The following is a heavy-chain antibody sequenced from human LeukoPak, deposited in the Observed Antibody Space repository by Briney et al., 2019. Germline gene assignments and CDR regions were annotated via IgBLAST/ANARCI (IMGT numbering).Heavy chain of an antibody. J-gene: IGHJ4*02. Sequence: GGSLRLSCAASGFTFSSYAMSWVRQAPGEGLEWVSAISGSGGSTYYADSVKGRFTISRDNSKNTLYLQMNSLRAEDTAVYYCANNLKVGYCSGGSSYGRRDVDYWGQGTLVTVSS. CDR3: ANNLKVGYCSGGSSYGRRDVDY. V-gene: IGHV3-23*01. CDR1: GFTFSSYA. CDR2: ISGSGGST. D-gene: IGHD2-15*01.